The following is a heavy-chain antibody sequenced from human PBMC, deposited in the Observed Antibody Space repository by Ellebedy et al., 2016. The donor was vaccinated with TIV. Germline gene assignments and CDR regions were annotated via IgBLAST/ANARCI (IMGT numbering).Heavy chain of an antibody. CDR2: IKQEGYEQ. V-gene: IGHV3-7*01. CDR1: GFTFSSYW. D-gene: IGHD6-19*01. CDR3: ARDQGWAVPSTTRFDY. Sequence: GESLKISCVASGFTFSSYWMSWVRQAPGKGLEWVASIKQEGYEQSYVDSVEGRFTISRDNAKNSLYLQMISLRAEDTAVYYCARDQGWAVPSTTRFDYWGQGTLVTVSS. J-gene: IGHJ4*02.